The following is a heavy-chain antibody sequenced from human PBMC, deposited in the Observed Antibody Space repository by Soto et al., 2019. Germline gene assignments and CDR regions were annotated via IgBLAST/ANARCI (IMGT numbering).Heavy chain of an antibody. CDR2: IYHSGST. J-gene: IGHJ4*02. D-gene: IGHD6-13*01. Sequence: QVQLQESGPGLVKPSGTLSLTCAVSGDSITSNNWWSWVRQPPGKGLEWIGEIYHSGSTNYNPSLKSRVTISVDKSKNQFSLRLSSVTAADTAMYYCARVDIAAWAGFDYWGQGTLVTVSS. V-gene: IGHV4-4*02. CDR3: ARVDIAAWAGFDY. CDR1: GDSITSNNW.